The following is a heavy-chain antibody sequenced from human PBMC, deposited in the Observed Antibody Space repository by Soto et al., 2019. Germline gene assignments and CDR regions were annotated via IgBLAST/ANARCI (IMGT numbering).Heavy chain of an antibody. Sequence: ASVKVSCKASGFTFTSSAVQWVRQARGQRLEWMGGFDPEDGETIYAQKFQGRVTMTEDTSTDTAYMELSSLRSEDTAVYYCATDPGISAAGSERYGMDVWGQGTTVTVSS. CDR2: FDPEDGET. CDR3: ATDPGISAAGSERYGMDV. V-gene: IGHV1-24*01. J-gene: IGHJ6*02. D-gene: IGHD6-13*01. CDR1: GFTFTSSA.